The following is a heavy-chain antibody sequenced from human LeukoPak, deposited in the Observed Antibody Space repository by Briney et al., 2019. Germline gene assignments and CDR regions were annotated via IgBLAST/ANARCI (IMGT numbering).Heavy chain of an antibody. Sequence: SETLSLTCAVSGVSFSGCYWSWIRQPPGKGPQWIGEISQSGSPDYNPSLKSRVTISLDTSKNQFSLKLNFVTAADTAVYYCTRTSPGVPLDFWGRGTLVTVSS. J-gene: IGHJ4*02. CDR2: ISQSGSP. CDR3: TRTSPGVPLDF. D-gene: IGHD7-27*01. V-gene: IGHV4-34*01. CDR1: GVSFSGCY.